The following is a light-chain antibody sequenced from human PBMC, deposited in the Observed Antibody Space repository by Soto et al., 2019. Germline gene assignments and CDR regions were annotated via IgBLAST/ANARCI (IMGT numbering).Light chain of an antibody. CDR3: QQYNTVNT. J-gene: IGKJ2*01. CDR1: QNVNSN. CDR2: NVS. Sequence: EIAMTQSPATLSVSPGQRATLSCRASQNVNSNLAWYQQKPGHAPSLLMYNVSTRATGFPARFSGSGSGTEFTLTISSLQSEDSAIYYYQQYNTVNTFGQGTKLEIK. V-gene: IGKV3-15*01.